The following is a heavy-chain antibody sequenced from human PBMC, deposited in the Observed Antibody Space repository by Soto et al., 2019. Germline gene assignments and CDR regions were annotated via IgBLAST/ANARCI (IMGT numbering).Heavy chain of an antibody. J-gene: IGHJ4*02. CDR2: ILYDGNNK. CDR3: ARDRLVHIVVAPVL. D-gene: IGHD2-21*01. Sequence: PGGSLRLSCAASGFTFSSYVMHWVRQAPGKGLEWVAVILYDGNNKYYADSVKGRFTISRDNSKSTLYLQMNSLRAEDTSVYYCARDRLVHIVVAPVLWGQGTLVTVSS. V-gene: IGHV3-30-3*01. CDR1: GFTFSSYV.